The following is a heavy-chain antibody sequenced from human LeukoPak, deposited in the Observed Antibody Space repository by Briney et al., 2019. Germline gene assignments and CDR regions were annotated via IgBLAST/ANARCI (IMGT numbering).Heavy chain of an antibody. V-gene: IGHV4-59*01. CDR1: GGSISSYY. CDR3: ARGISYYYDSSGYLFDY. CDR2: IYYSGST. J-gene: IGHJ4*02. Sequence: SETLSLTCTVSGGSISSYYWSWIRQPPGKGLERIGYIYYSGSTNYNPSLKSRVTISVDTSKNQFSLKLSSVTAADTAVYYCARGISYYYDSSGYLFDYWGQGTLVTVSS. D-gene: IGHD3-22*01.